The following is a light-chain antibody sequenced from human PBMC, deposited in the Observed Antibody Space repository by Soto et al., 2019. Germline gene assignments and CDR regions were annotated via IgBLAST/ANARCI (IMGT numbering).Light chain of an antibody. CDR1: SSDVGIYNL. V-gene: IGLV2-23*02. CDR2: EVS. Sequence: QSALTQPASVSGSPGQSITISCTGTSSDVGIYNLVSWYQQHPGKAPKLMIYEVSKRPSGVSNRFSASKSGNTASLTISGLQAEDEDDYYCCSYAGGSTWVFGGGTKLTVL. J-gene: IGLJ3*02. CDR3: CSYAGGSTWV.